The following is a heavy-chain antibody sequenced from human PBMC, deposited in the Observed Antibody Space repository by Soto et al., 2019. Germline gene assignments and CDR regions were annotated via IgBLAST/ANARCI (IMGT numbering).Heavy chain of an antibody. V-gene: IGHV1-46*01. D-gene: IGHD6-6*01. CDR3: ARPAGRLANWFDP. CDR1: GYTFTDYR. Sequence: QVQLVQSGVEVKKPGASVKVSCKASGYTFTDYRMIWFQQAPGQGLAWMGIINPSGGSTNYATNFQGRVTLTRDSFTSTVYMELSNLRSEDTAVYYCARPAGRLANWFDPWGQGTLVTVSS. CDR2: INPSGGST. J-gene: IGHJ5*02.